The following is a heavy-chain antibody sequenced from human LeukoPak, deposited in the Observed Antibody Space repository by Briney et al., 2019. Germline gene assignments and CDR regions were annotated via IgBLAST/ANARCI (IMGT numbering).Heavy chain of an antibody. Sequence: NPSETLSLTCTVSNASVSSHFWAWVRQPPGKGLEWIGYVQHSGSTNYNPVLRSRVTMSLDTSKNHFSLTLTSVTAADTAIFYCARLRPLLDQLLYFAFDSWGQGTLVSVSS. V-gene: IGHV4-59*02. CDR2: VQHSGST. CDR1: NASVSSHF. J-gene: IGHJ4*02. CDR3: ARLRPLLDQLLYFAFDS. D-gene: IGHD2-2*02.